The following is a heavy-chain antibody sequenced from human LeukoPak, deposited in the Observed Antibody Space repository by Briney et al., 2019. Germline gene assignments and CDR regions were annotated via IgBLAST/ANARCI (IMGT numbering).Heavy chain of an antibody. CDR1: GFTVSSNY. J-gene: IGHJ4*02. CDR3: TTDLAYCSSTSCYEEEVYFDY. D-gene: IGHD2-2*01. V-gene: IGHV3-53*01. Sequence: GSLRLSCAASGFTVSSNYMSWVRQAPGKGLEWVSVSISGGSTYYADSVKGRFTISRDNSKNTLYLQMKSLKTEDTAVYYCTTDLAYCSSTSCYEEEVYFDYWGQGTLVTVSS. CDR2: SISGGST.